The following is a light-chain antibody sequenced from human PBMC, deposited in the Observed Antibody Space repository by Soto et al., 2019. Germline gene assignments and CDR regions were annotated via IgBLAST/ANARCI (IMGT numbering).Light chain of an antibody. CDR3: QQYGGSPPAYV. CDR2: DVT. Sequence: EIVLTQSPGTLSLSPGERATLSCRASQSVSASYLAWYQQKPGQSPRLLIYDVTNRAAGIPDRFSGSGSGTDFTRTITRLEPEDFAVYFCQQYGGSPPAYVFGQGTKLEIK. CDR1: QSVSASY. V-gene: IGKV3-20*01. J-gene: IGKJ2*01.